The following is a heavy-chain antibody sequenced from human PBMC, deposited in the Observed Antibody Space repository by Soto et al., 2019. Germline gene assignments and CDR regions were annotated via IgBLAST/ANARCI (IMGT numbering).Heavy chain of an antibody. V-gene: IGHV3-48*02. D-gene: IGHD3-22*01. CDR3: ARDETYYYDSSGYSASGAFDI. CDR1: GFTFSSYS. J-gene: IGHJ3*02. Sequence: EVQLVESGGGLVQPGGSLRLSCAASGFTFSSYSMNWVRQAPGKGLEWVSYISSSSSTIYYADSVKGRFTISRDNAKNSLYLQMNSLRDEDTAVYYCARDETYYYDSSGYSASGAFDIWGQGTMVTVSS. CDR2: ISSSSSTI.